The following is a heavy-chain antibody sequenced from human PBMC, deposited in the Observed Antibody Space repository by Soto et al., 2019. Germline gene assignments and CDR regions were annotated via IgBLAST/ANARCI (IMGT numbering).Heavy chain of an antibody. V-gene: IGHV5-51*01. CDR3: ARLGRDTTDFDX. Sequence: PGEALKISCKGSGYSFTSYWIGWVRQMPGKGLELMVIIYPGDSDTRYSPSFQGKVTIPADKSISNAYLQWSSLKASDTAMYYCARLGRDTTDFDXWGQGTLLTVSX. J-gene: IGHJ4*02. D-gene: IGHD4-17*01. CDR1: GYSFTSYW. CDR2: IYPGDSDT.